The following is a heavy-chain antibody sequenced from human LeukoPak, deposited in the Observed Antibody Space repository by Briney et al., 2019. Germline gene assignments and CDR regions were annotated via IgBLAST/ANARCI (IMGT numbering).Heavy chain of an antibody. CDR3: ATSGGYESNDAFDI. D-gene: IGHD5-12*01. Sequence: ASVKVSCKVSGYTLTELSMHWVRQAPGKGLEWMGGFDPEDGETIYAQKFQGRVTMTEDTSTDTAYMEPSSLRSEDTAVYYCATSGGYESNDAFDIWGQGTMVTVSS. CDR2: FDPEDGET. V-gene: IGHV1-24*01. CDR1: GYTLTELS. J-gene: IGHJ3*02.